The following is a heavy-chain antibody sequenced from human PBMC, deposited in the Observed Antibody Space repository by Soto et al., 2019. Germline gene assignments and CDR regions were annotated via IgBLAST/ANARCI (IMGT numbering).Heavy chain of an antibody. Sequence: GGSLRLSCAASGFTFSSYSMNWVRQAPGKGLEWVSSISSSSSYIYYADSVKGRFTISRDNAKNSLYLQMNSLRAEDTAVYYCARDRADMAGDVWGQGTTVTVSS. CDR3: ARDRADMAGDV. V-gene: IGHV3-21*01. J-gene: IGHJ6*02. D-gene: IGHD2-15*01. CDR1: GFTFSSYS. CDR2: ISSSSSYI.